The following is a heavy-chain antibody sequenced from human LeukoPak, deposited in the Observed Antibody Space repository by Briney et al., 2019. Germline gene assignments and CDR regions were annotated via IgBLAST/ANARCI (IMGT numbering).Heavy chain of an antibody. CDR3: ARNNGDGSGSTGFDP. J-gene: IGHJ5*02. CDR1: GYTFTSYY. V-gene: IGHV1-46*03. D-gene: IGHD3-10*01. CDR2: INPSGGST. Sequence: ASVKVSCKASGYTFTSYYMHWVRQAPGQGLEWMGIINPSGGSTSYAQKFQGRVTMSRDTSTSTVYMELSSLRSEDTAVYYCARNNGDGSGSTGFDPWGQGTLVTVSS.